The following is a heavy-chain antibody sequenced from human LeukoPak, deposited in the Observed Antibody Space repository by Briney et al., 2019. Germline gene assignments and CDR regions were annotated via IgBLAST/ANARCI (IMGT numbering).Heavy chain of an antibody. CDR3: ERAVGYCSSSICYRFDY. D-gene: IGHD2-2*01. J-gene: IGHJ4*02. CDR2: ISSSSSTI. V-gene: IGHV3-48*01. Sequence: GGSLRLSCAASGFTFSSYSMIWVRQAPGKGLEWVSYISSSSSTIYYADSVKGRFTISRDNAKNSLYLQMNSLRAEDTALYYCERAVGYCSSSICYRFDYWGQGTLVTVSS. CDR1: GFTFSSYS.